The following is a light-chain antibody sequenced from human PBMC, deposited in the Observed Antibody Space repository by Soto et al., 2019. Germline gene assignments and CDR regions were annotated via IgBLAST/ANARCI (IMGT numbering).Light chain of an antibody. Sequence: QAVLTQLASVSGSPGQSITISGDVTSSDIGAYDYVSWYQQHPGRAPKLIIYEVSHRSSGLSYRFSGSKSGNTASLTISGLQAEDEGDYYCTSFAPGRIYVFGSGTKVTVL. CDR1: SSDIGAYDY. J-gene: IGLJ1*01. CDR2: EVS. V-gene: IGLV2-14*03. CDR3: TSFAPGRIYV.